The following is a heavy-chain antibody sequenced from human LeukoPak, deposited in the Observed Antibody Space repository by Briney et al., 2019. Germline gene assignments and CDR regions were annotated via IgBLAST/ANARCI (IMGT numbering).Heavy chain of an antibody. CDR3: ARVWFGYCSSGSCYSSNYYYYMDV. CDR1: GYSISSGYY. D-gene: IGHD2-15*01. Sequence: PSETLSLTCAVSGYSISSGYYWGWIRQPPGKGLEWIGSIYHSGSTYYNPSLKSRVTISVDTSKNQFSLKLSSVTAADTAVYYCARVWFGYCSSGSCYSSNYYYYMDVWGKGTTITVSS. J-gene: IGHJ6*03. CDR2: IYHSGST. V-gene: IGHV4-38-2*01.